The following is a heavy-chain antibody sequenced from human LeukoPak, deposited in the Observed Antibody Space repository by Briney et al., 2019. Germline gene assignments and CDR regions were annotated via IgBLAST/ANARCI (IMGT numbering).Heavy chain of an antibody. CDR3: AKESGSRSYGAYFPH. Sequence: PGGSLRLSCAASGFTFTSHSVNWVRQAPGKGLEWVSYISTGSNSIYYADSVKGRFTISRDNSKSTLYLQMNSLRAEDTAVYYCAKESGSRSYGAYFPHWGQGTLVTVPS. CDR2: ISTGSNSI. CDR1: GFTFTSHS. J-gene: IGHJ1*01. D-gene: IGHD6-13*01. V-gene: IGHV3-48*04.